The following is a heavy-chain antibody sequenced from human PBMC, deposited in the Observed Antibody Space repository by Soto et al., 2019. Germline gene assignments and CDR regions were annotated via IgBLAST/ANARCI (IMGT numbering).Heavy chain of an antibody. CDR1: GGAMYAYY. Sequence: SETLSLTCTVSGGAMYAYYWSWIRQPPGKGLEWIGYIYYSGSTNYNPSLKSRVTISVDTSKNQFSLKLSSVTAADTAVYYCARNYYGDYPLYYYYGMDVWGQGTTVTVSS. CDR2: IYYSGST. J-gene: IGHJ6*02. V-gene: IGHV4-59*01. D-gene: IGHD4-17*01. CDR3: ARNYYGDYPLYYYYGMDV.